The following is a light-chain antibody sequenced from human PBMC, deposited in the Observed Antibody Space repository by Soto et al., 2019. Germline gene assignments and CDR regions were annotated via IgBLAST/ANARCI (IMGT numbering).Light chain of an antibody. V-gene: IGLV1-44*01. Sequence: QSVLTQPPSASGTPGQRVTISCSGSSSNIGSNTVNWYQQLPGTAPKLLIYSNNQRPSGVPDRFSGSKSGTSASLATSGLQSEGEADYYCAAWDDSLNGYVFGTGTKVTVL. CDR3: AAWDDSLNGYV. CDR2: SNN. J-gene: IGLJ1*01. CDR1: SSNIGSNT.